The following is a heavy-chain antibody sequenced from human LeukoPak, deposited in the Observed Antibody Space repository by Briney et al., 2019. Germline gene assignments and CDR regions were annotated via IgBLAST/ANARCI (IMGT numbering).Heavy chain of an antibody. CDR1: GFTFSGSD. V-gene: IGHV3-73*01. CDR2: IRSKTSNYAT. D-gene: IGHD3-22*01. CDR3: TRHNYDRSGYGAFDI. J-gene: IGHJ3*02. Sequence: GESLKISCAASGFTFSGSDIHWVRQASGKGLEWVGHIRSKTSNYATADAASVKGRFTFSRDDSKNTAYIQMNSLKTEDTAVYYCTRHNYDRSGYGAFDIWGQGTMVTVSS.